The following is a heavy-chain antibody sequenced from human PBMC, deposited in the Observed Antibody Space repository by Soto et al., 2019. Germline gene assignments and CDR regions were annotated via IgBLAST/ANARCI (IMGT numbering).Heavy chain of an antibody. CDR3: ARENYDFWSGSYYYGMDV. CDR2: INSDGSRT. CDR1: GFTFSSYW. D-gene: IGHD3-3*01. V-gene: IGHV3-74*01. Sequence: PGGSLRLSCAASGFTFSSYWMHWVRQAPGKGLVWVSRINSDGSRTTYADSVKGRFTISRDNAKNMLHLQMNSLRAEDTAVYYCARENYDFWSGSYYYGMDVWGQGTTVTVSS. J-gene: IGHJ6*02.